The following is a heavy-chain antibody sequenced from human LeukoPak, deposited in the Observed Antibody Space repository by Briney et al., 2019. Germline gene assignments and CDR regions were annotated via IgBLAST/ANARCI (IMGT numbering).Heavy chain of an antibody. D-gene: IGHD3-10*01. V-gene: IGHV3-23*01. J-gene: IGHJ4*02. CDR1: GFTFDDYG. Sequence: GGSLRLSCAASGFTFDDYGMSWVRQAPGKGLERVSVISGSGDRTYYADSVKGRFTISRDNSKNTLYLQMNSLRAEDTAVYYCAKAAYGSESYYDPFDYWGQGTLVTVSS. CDR2: ISGSGDRT. CDR3: AKAAYGSESYYDPFDY.